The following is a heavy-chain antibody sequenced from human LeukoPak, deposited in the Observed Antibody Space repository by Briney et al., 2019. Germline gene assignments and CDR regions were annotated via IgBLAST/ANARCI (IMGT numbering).Heavy chain of an antibody. CDR3: ARDSSSSFWGPLGYYYMDV. V-gene: IGHV1-2*02. CDR2: INPNNGGT. D-gene: IGHD6-6*01. CDR1: GYTFTGYY. Sequence: GASVKVSCKASGYTFTGYYMHWVRQAPGQGLEWMGWINPNNGGTNYAQKFQGRVTMTRDTSISTAYMELSRLRSDDTAVYYCARDSSSSFWGPLGYYYMDVWGKGTTVTVSS. J-gene: IGHJ6*03.